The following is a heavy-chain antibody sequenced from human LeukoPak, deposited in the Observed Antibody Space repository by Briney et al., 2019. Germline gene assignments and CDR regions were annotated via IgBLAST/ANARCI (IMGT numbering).Heavy chain of an antibody. Sequence: GGSLRLSCAASGFTFSSYGMHWVRQAPGKGLEWVAVISYDGSNKYYADSVKGRFTISRDNSKNTLYLQMNSLRAEDAAVYYCAKDLAEGSGSYDYWGQGTLVTVSS. CDR1: GFTFSSYG. J-gene: IGHJ4*02. CDR2: ISYDGSNK. D-gene: IGHD1-26*01. CDR3: AKDLAEGSGSYDY. V-gene: IGHV3-30*18.